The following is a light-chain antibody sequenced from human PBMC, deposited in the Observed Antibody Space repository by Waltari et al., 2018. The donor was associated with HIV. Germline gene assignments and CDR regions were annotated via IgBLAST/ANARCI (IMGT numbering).Light chain of an antibody. J-gene: IGKJ4*01. V-gene: IGKV3-20*01. CDR3: QQYGSSPPLT. CDR2: GAS. CDR1: QSISGSY. Sequence: ADTATLSCSATQSISGSYLAWYQQKPGQAPRLLIYGASSRATGIPDRYSGSGSGTDFTLTISRLEPEDFAVYFCQQYGSSPPLTFGGGTKVEIK.